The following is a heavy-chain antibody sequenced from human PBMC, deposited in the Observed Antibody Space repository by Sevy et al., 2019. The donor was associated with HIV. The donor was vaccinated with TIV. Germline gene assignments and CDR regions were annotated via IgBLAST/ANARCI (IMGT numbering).Heavy chain of an antibody. D-gene: IGHD1-1*01. CDR3: ARATGTEALDAFDI. V-gene: IGHV3-21*01. CDR1: GFTFSDYC. J-gene: IGHJ3*02. CDR2: ISDSSFYI. Sequence: GGSLRLSCAASGFTFSDYCVNWVRQAPGKGLEWVSSISDSSFYIYYADSVKGRCTIARDNAKNSLYLQMNSLRAEDTAVYYCARATGTEALDAFDIWGQGTMVTVSS.